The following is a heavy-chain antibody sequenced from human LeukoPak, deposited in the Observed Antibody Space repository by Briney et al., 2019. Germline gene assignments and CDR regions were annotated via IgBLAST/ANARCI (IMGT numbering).Heavy chain of an antibody. CDR3: ARAAYGDYRYYYFYLDV. D-gene: IGHD4-17*01. J-gene: IGHJ6*03. CDR2: IYYSGSS. V-gene: IGHV4-59*12. CDR1: GGSISSYY. Sequence: SETLSLTCTVSGGSISSYYWNWIRQPPGKGLEWIGYIYYSGSSNYNPSLKSRVTMSVDTSKNQFSLRLTSVTAADTAVYYCARAAYGDYRYYYFYLDVWGKGTTVTVSS.